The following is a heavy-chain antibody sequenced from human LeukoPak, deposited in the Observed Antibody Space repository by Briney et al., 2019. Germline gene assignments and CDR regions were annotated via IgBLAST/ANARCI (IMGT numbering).Heavy chain of an antibody. D-gene: IGHD3-10*01. Sequence: GGSLRLSCAVSGITLSNYAMSWVRQAPGKGLEWVEGISDSGGRTNYADSVKGRFTISRDNPKNTLYLQMNSLRAEDTAVYFCAKRGVVIRVILVGFHKEAYYFDSWGQGALVTVSS. CDR2: ISDSGGRT. CDR1: GITLSNYA. CDR3: AKRGVVIRVILVGFHKEAYYFDS. J-gene: IGHJ4*02. V-gene: IGHV3-23*01.